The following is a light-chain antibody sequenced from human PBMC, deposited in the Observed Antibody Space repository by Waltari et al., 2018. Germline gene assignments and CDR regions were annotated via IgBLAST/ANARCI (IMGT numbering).Light chain of an antibody. CDR3: QQHRNWPIT. V-gene: IGKV3-11*01. Sequence: EIVLTQSPATLSLSPGERATLSCRASQNVIKFLSWYQQKAGRAPRLLIYDTSKRATGVPTRFSGSGSGTDFTLTISSLEPEDFAVYYCQQHRNWPITFGQGTRLEIK. CDR2: DTS. CDR1: QNVIKF. J-gene: IGKJ5*01.